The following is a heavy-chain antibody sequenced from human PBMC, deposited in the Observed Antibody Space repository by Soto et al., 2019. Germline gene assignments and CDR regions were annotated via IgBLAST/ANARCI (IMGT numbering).Heavy chain of an antibody. CDR2: IYPGDSDT. CDR3: ARPKSYYDILTGYVRPPDAFDI. J-gene: IGHJ3*02. Sequence: GESLKISCKGSGYSFTSYWIGWVRQMPGKGLEWMGIIYPGDSDTRYSPSFQGQVTISADKSIRTAYLQWSSLKASDTAMYYCARPKSYYDILTGYVRPPDAFDIWGQGTMVTVSS. V-gene: IGHV5-51*01. CDR1: GYSFTSYW. D-gene: IGHD3-9*01.